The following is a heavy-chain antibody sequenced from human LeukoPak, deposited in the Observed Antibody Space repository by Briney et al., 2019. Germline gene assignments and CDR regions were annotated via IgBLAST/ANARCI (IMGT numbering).Heavy chain of an antibody. Sequence: GGSLRLSCAASGFTFSSYWMHWVRQAPGNGLVWVSFIYSGGGTYYPDSVKGRFTFSRDNSKNMLYLQMNTLRAEDTAVYYCAKESHYDSGAYYVDYWGQGPLVTVS. J-gene: IGHJ4*02. V-gene: IGHV3-53*01. CDR1: GFTFSSYW. D-gene: IGHD3-10*01. CDR2: IYSGGGT. CDR3: AKESHYDSGAYYVDY.